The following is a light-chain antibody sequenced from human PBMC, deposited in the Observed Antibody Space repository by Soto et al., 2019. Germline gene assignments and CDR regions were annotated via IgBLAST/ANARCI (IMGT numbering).Light chain of an antibody. CDR3: QQRYNTPRT. Sequence: IEVTQSPSSLAASLGDRVTITCRASQTIGTYVNWYRQKSGAAPELLIYDASTLQSGVPSRFRGGASGTDFTLTISSLQLDDFETYYCQQRYNTPRTFVQGTKVDIK. CDR2: DAS. CDR1: QTIGTY. V-gene: IGKV1-39*01. J-gene: IGKJ1*01.